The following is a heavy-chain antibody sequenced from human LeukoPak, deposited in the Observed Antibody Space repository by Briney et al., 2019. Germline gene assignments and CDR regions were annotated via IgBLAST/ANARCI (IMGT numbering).Heavy chain of an antibody. CDR1: GGSIRSSYYY. D-gene: IGHD6-13*01. CDR2: IYDSGST. Sequence: PSETLSLTCTVSGGSIRSSYYYWGWIRQPPGKGLEWTGSIYDSGSTYYNPSLKSRVTISVDTSKNQFSLKLSSVTAADTAVYYCARDLGAAAGTGIWFDPWGQGTLVTVSS. V-gene: IGHV4-39*07. J-gene: IGHJ5*02. CDR3: ARDLGAAAGTGIWFDP.